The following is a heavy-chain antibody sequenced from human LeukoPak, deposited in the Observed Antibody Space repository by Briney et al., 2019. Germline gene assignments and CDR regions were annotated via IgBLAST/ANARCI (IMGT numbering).Heavy chain of an antibody. V-gene: IGHV3-48*04. CDR1: KFTFSTYN. CDR2: ISSGSNTI. CDR3: ARDRLNWNYWSSVDY. D-gene: IGHD1-7*01. J-gene: IGHJ4*02. Sequence: GGSLRLSCTVSKFTFSTYNLNWVRQAPGEGGEGISYISSGSNTIYYADSVKGRFTISRDNAKNSLYLQMNSLRAEDTAVYYCARDRLNWNYWSSVDYWGQGTLVTVSS.